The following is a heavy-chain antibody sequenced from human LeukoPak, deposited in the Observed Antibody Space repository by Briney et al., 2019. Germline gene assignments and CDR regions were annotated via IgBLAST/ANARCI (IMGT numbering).Heavy chain of an antibody. J-gene: IGHJ5*02. D-gene: IGHD3-22*01. CDR1: GASVTIDY. Sequence: SETLSLTCSVSGASVTIDYWSWIRQPPGKGLEWIGLISNSGRTTYRSSLKSRVTISLDTSRNQFSLKLTSVTAADTAIYYCTRHYDSDSSGDPDWFDPWGQGTLVTVSS. CDR3: TRHYDSDSSGDPDWFDP. CDR2: ISNSGRT. V-gene: IGHV4-59*08.